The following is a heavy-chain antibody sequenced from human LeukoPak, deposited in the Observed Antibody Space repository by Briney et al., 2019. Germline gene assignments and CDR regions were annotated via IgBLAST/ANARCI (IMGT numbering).Heavy chain of an antibody. D-gene: IGHD3-16*02. Sequence: SETPSLTCTVSGGSISSGYYWGWIRQPPGKGLEGIGSIYHSGSTYYNPSLKSRVTISVDTSKNQFSLKLSTVTAADTAVYYCASYSDDYVWGSYRYYFDYWGQGTLVTVSS. CDR1: GGSISSGYY. V-gene: IGHV4-38-2*02. J-gene: IGHJ4*02. CDR3: ASYSDDYVWGSYRYYFDY. CDR2: IYHSGST.